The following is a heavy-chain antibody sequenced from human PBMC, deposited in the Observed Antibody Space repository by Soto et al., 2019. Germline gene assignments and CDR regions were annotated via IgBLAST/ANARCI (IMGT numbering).Heavy chain of an antibody. J-gene: IGHJ3*02. CDR3: ARQQYTGPAFDI. V-gene: IGHV1-18*01. Sequence: QVQLVQSGAEVKKPGASVKVSCKASGYTFTSYGISWVRQAPRQGLEWMGWISAYNGNTNYAQKLQGRVTKTTDTPRSTAYMELRGLRSDDTAGYYCARQQYTGPAFDIWGQGTMVTVSS. D-gene: IGHD2-2*02. CDR2: ISAYNGNT. CDR1: GYTFTSYG.